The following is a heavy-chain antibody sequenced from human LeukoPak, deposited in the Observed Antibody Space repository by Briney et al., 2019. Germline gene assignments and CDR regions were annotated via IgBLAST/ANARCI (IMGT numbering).Heavy chain of an antibody. D-gene: IGHD3-10*01. CDR1: GFTFSDHY. CDR3: TRDLFDYGSGVRMDV. CDR2: TRDKANSYTT. Sequence: GGSLRLSCAASGFTFSDHYMDWVRQAPGKGLEWVGRTRDKANSYTTEYAASVKGRFTISRDDSKNSLYLLMNSLKTEDTAVYYCTRDLFDYGSGVRMDVWGQGTTVTVSS. V-gene: IGHV3-72*01. J-gene: IGHJ6*02.